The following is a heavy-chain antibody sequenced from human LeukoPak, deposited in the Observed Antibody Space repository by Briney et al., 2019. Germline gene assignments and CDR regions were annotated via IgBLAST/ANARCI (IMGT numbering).Heavy chain of an antibody. Sequence: GGSLRLSCAASGFTVSNNYMTWVRQAPGKGLEWVSVIYNGGTTYYAGSVKGRFTISRDNSKNTLYLQMNGLRAEDTAVYYCARVGPYYFDHWGQGTLVTVSS. V-gene: IGHV3-53*01. CDR2: IYNGGTT. CDR3: ARVGPYYFDH. J-gene: IGHJ4*02. CDR1: GFTVSNNY.